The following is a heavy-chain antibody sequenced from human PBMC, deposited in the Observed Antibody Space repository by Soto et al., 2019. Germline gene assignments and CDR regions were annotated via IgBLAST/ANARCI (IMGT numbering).Heavy chain of an antibody. Sequence: SETLSLTCTVSGGSISSYYWSWIRQPAGKGLEWIGRIYTSGSTNYNPSLKSRVTMSVDTSKNQFSLKLSSVTAADTAVYYCARRKDYDILTGYPNDAFDIWSQGTMVTVSS. J-gene: IGHJ3*02. CDR3: ARRKDYDILTGYPNDAFDI. D-gene: IGHD3-9*01. V-gene: IGHV4-4*07. CDR1: GGSISSYY. CDR2: IYTSGST.